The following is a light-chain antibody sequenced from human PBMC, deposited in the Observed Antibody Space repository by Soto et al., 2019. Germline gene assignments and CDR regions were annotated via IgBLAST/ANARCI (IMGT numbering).Light chain of an antibody. V-gene: IGKV3D-20*02. CDR1: QSVSSSY. CDR3: QQRNNWPPT. J-gene: IGKJ2*01. CDR2: GAS. Sequence: TVLTQSPDTLSLSPGESATLSCRASQSVSSSYLAWYQQKPGQAPRLLIYGASRRAAGIPARFSGSGSGTDFTLTISSLESEDFALYFCQQRNNWPPTFGQGTKVDIK.